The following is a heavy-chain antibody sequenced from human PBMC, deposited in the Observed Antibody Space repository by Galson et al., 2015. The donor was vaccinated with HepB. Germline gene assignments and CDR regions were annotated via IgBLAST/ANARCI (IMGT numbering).Heavy chain of an antibody. J-gene: IGHJ4*03. CDR2: ISISGSTI. D-gene: IGHD3-10*01. CDR3: ARCPFTDYYGSGIYFDY. V-gene: IGHV3-48*01. CDR1: GFTFSRYS. Sequence: SLRLSCAASGFTFSRYSMNWVRQAPGKGLEWISYISISGSTIYHSDSVEGRFTVSRDNGKSSLYLQMNSLRADDTAVYYCARCPFTDYYGSGIYFDYWGHGTPVTVSS.